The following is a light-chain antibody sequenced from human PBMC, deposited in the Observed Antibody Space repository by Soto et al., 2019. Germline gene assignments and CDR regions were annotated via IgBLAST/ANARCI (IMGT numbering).Light chain of an antibody. J-gene: IGKJ1*01. CDR3: DQFGGSPWT. Sequence: EIVLTQSPGTLSLSPGERVTLSCRASQSVSRTFLAWFQQRPGKAPRPLIYDGSTRPTGIPERFSAPVSWTDFSLTISRLEPEDFADYYCDQFGGSPWTFGQGTKVEIK. V-gene: IGKV3-20*01. CDR1: QSVSRTF. CDR2: DGS.